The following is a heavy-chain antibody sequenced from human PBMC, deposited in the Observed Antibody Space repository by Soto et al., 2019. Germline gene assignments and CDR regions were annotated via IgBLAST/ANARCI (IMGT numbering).Heavy chain of an antibody. Sequence: ASVKVSCKASGYTFTSYDINWVRQATGQGLEWMGWMNPNSGNTGYAQKFQGRVTMTRNTSISTAYMELSSLRSEDTAVYYCARGLRSGYYLDYWDQGTLVTVSS. CDR2: MNPNSGNT. CDR1: GYTFTSYD. D-gene: IGHD5-12*01. J-gene: IGHJ4*02. CDR3: ARGLRSGYYLDY. V-gene: IGHV1-8*01.